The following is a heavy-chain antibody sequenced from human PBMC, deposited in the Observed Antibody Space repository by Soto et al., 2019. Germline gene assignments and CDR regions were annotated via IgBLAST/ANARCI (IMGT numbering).Heavy chain of an antibody. CDR3: ARERGGYSSDF. D-gene: IGHD2-15*01. CDR2: INGDGDYT. Sequence: EVQLVXSXXXXXXPXGSXXLSCAXXGFSFSNXWMHWIRQVPXXGLVWVSRINGDGDYTNYADSVKGPFTISRDNAKNTLYLQMNSLRAEDTAVYYCARERGGYSSDFWGQGTLVTVSS. J-gene: IGHJ4*02. CDR1: GFSFSNXW. V-gene: IGHV3-74*01.